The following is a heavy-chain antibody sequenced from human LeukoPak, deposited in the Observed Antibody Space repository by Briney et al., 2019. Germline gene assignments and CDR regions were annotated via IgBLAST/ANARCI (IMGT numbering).Heavy chain of an antibody. Sequence: PSQXXSLTRTVSXGXXXXXXXYXSXIRQXXXXXXXWIAYINYSGNTYHNPSLKSRVTISVDTSRNQFSLKLNSVTAADTAIYYCASMSGYYSKFDYWGQGTLVTVSS. CDR1: XGXXXXXXXY. CDR2: INYSGNT. CDR3: ASMSGYYSKFDY. V-gene: IGHV4-31*03. J-gene: IGHJ4*02. D-gene: IGHD3-22*01.